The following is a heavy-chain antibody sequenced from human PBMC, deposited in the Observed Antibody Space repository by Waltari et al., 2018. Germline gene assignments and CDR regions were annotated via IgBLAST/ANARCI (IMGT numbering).Heavy chain of an antibody. V-gene: IGHV3-9*01. CDR1: GFTFDDYA. D-gene: IGHD6-13*01. CDR2: ISWNSGSI. Sequence: EVQLVESGGGLVQPGRSLRLSCAASGFTFDDYAMHWVRQAPGKGLEWVSGISWNSGSIGYADSVKGRFTISRDNAKNSLYLQMNSLRAEDTALYYCAKDRSSSWYYFDYWGQGTLVTVSS. J-gene: IGHJ4*02. CDR3: AKDRSSSWYYFDY.